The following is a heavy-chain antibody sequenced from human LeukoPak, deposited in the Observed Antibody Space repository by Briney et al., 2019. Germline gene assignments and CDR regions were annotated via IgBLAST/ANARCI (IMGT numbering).Heavy chain of an antibody. J-gene: IGHJ4*02. V-gene: IGHV4-34*01. CDR3: ARRRDRYPFVY. D-gene: IGHD2-2*02. CDR1: GGSFSGYY. Sequence: SETLSLTCAVYGGSFSGYYWSWIRQPPGKGLEWIGEINHSGSTNYNPSLKSRVTISVDTSKNQFSLKLSSVTAADTAVYYCARRRDRYPFVYWGQGTLVTVSS. CDR2: INHSGST.